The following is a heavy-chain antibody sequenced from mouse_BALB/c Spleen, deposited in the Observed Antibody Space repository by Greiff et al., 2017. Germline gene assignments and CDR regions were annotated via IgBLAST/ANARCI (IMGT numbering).Heavy chain of an antibody. V-gene: IGHV5-9-3*01. CDR1: GFTFSSYA. J-gene: IGHJ2*01. Sequence: EVQRVESGGGLVKPGGSLKLSCAASGFTFSSYAMSWVRQTPEKRLEWVATISSGGSYTYYPDSVKGRFTISRDNAKNTLYLQMSSLRSEDTAMYYCASDITTAFDYWGQGTTLTVSS. D-gene: IGHD1-2*01. CDR2: ISSGGSYT. CDR3: ASDITTAFDY.